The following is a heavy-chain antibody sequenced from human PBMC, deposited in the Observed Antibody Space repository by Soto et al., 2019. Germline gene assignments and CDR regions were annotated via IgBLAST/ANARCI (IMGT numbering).Heavy chain of an antibody. V-gene: IGHV1-18*01. CDR3: ARVPRGYSYGYPDY. D-gene: IGHD5-18*01. CDR1: GYTFTSYG. Sequence: ASVKVSCKASGYTFTSYGISWARQAPGQGLEWMGWISAYNGNTNYAQKLQGRVTMTTDTSTSTAYMELRSLRSDDTAVYYCARVPRGYSYGYPDYWGQGTLVTVSS. J-gene: IGHJ4*02. CDR2: ISAYNGNT.